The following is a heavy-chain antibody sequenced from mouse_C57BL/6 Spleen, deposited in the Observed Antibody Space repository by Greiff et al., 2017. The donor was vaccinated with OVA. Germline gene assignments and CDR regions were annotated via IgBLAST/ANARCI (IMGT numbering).Heavy chain of an antibody. CDR1: GYTFTSYW. Sequence: QVQLQQPGAELVKPGASVKVSCKASGYTFTSYWMHWVKQRPGQGLEWIGRIHPSDSDTNYNQKFKGKATLTVDKSSSTAYMQLSSLTSEDSAVYDCATYYGSSYAMDYWGQGTSVTVSS. V-gene: IGHV1-74*01. CDR3: ATYYGSSYAMDY. J-gene: IGHJ4*01. D-gene: IGHD1-1*01. CDR2: IHPSDSDT.